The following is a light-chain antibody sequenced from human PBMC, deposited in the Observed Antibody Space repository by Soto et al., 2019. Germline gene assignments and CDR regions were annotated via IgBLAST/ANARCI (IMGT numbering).Light chain of an antibody. CDR1: QGIGFY. J-gene: IGKJ2*01. CDR3: QQVNSYPRT. Sequence: IQLTQSPSSMSASVGDRVTISCRHSQGIGFYLAWYQQKPGNAPKLLIYAASTLQSGVPSRFSGSGSGTNFTLTISSLQPEDFATYYCQQVNSYPRTFGQGTKVDIK. V-gene: IGKV1-9*01. CDR2: AAS.